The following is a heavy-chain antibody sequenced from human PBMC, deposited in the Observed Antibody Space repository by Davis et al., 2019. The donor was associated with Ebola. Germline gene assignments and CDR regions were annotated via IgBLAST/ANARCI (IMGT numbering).Heavy chain of an antibody. D-gene: IGHD1-26*01. CDR1: VITFSSYV. CDR3: AKDTSNVWFDV. V-gene: IGHV3-23*01. CDR2: LGLSGDT. J-gene: IGHJ3*01. Sequence: PGGSLRLSCTDSVITFSSYVMSCVRRAPGQGLEWVSTLGLSGDTYYADSVKGRFTISRDNSMNTLHLQMNSLRVEDTAIYYCAKDTSNVWFDVWGQGTMVTVSS.